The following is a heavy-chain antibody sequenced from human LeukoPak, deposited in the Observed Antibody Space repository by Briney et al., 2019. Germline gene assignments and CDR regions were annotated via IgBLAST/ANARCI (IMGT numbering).Heavy chain of an antibody. CDR1: GFTFSSYS. Sequence: GGSLRLSCAASGFTFSSYSMNWVRQAPGKGLEWVSFISSSSSYIYYADSVKGRFTISRDNAKNSLYLQMNSLRAEDTAVYYCARFVRGASDAFDIWGQGTMVTVSS. V-gene: IGHV3-21*01. D-gene: IGHD3-10*02. J-gene: IGHJ3*02. CDR2: ISSSSSYI. CDR3: ARFVRGASDAFDI.